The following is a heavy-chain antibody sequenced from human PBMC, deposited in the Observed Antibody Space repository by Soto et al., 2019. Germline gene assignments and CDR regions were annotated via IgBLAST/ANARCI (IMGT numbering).Heavy chain of an antibody. CDR1: GFTFDDYA. D-gene: IGHD6-13*01. V-gene: IGHV3-9*01. Sequence: GGSLRLSCAASGFTFDDYAMHWVRQAPGKGLEWVSGISWNSGSIGYADSVKGRFTISRDNAKNSLYLQMNSLRAEDTALYCCAKDGAAAGYYYYYMDVWGKGTTVTVSS. CDR2: ISWNSGSI. J-gene: IGHJ6*03. CDR3: AKDGAAAGYYYYYMDV.